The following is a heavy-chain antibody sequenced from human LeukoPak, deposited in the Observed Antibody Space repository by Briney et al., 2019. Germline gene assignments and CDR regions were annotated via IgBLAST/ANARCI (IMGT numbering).Heavy chain of an antibody. V-gene: IGHV1-46*01. Sequence: GASVKVSCKAFGYTFTSNYMHWVRQAPGQGPEWMGVISPSGGSTTYAQKFQGRVTLTRDMSTSTDYLELSSLRSEDTAVYYCARDNSVEDTAWWFDPWGQGTLVTVSP. CDR1: GYTFTSNY. J-gene: IGHJ5*02. D-gene: IGHD4-23*01. CDR3: ARDNSVEDTAWWFDP. CDR2: ISPSGGST.